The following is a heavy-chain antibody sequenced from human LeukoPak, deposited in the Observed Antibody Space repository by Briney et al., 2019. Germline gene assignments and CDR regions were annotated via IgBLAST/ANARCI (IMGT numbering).Heavy chain of an antibody. CDR1: GFTFSSYG. Sequence: PGRSLRPSCAASGFTFSSYGMHWVRQAPGKGLEWVPFISYDGSNKYYADSVKGRFTISRDNSKNTLYLQMNSLRVEDTAVYYCVRVAVAGNLNNWFDSWGQGTLVTVSS. D-gene: IGHD6-19*01. J-gene: IGHJ5*01. CDR2: ISYDGSNK. V-gene: IGHV3-30*03. CDR3: VRVAVAGNLNNWFDS.